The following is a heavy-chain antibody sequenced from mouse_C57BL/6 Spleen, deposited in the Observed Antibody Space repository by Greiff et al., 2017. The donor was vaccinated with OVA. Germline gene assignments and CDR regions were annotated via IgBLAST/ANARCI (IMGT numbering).Heavy chain of an antibody. V-gene: IGHV1-19*01. D-gene: IGHD1-1*01. CDR2: INPYNGGT. J-gene: IGHJ4*01. Sequence: EVQRVESGPVLVKPGASVKMSCKASGYTFTDYYMNWVKQSHGKSLEWIGVINPYNGGTSYNQKFKGKATLTVDKSSSTAYMELNSLTSEDSAVYYCARKITTVDYYAMDYWGQGTSVTVSS. CDR1: GYTFTDYY. CDR3: ARKITTVDYYAMDY.